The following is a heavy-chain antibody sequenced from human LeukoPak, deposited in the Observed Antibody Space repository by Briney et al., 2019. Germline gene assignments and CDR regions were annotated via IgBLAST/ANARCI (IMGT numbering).Heavy chain of an antibody. D-gene: IGHD3-9*01. CDR2: FDPEDGET. V-gene: IGHV1-24*01. CDR1: GYTLTELS. Sequence: GASVKVSCKVSGYTLTELSMHWVRQAPGKGLEWMGGFDPEDGETIYAQKFQGRVTMTEDTSTDTAYMELGSLRSEDTAVYYCATSYDILTGRAIYRDAFDIWGQGTMVTVSS. CDR3: ATSYDILTGRAIYRDAFDI. J-gene: IGHJ3*02.